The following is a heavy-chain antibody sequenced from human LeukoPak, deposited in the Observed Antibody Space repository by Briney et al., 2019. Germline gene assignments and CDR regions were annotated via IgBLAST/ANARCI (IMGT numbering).Heavy chain of an antibody. CDR2: ISGSGGST. Sequence: PGGSLRLSCAASGFTFSSYAMSWVRQAPGKGLEWVSAISGSGGSTYYADSVKGRFTISRDNSKNTLYLQMNSLRAEDTAVYYCAKSSLVITTTGWFGPWGQGTLVTVSS. J-gene: IGHJ5*02. CDR3: AKSSLVITTTGWFGP. D-gene: IGHD3-22*01. V-gene: IGHV3-23*01. CDR1: GFTFSSYA.